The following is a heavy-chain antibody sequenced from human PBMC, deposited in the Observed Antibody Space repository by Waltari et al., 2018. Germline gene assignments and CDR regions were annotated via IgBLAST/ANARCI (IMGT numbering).Heavy chain of an antibody. Sequence: QVQLQESGPGLVKPSQTLSLTCTVSGGSISSGSYYWSWIRQPAGKGLEWIGRIYTSGSTNYNPSLKSRVTISVDTSKNQFSLKLSSVTAADTAVYYCARDIEYSSSSRYYYYYYMDVWGKGTTVTVSS. J-gene: IGHJ6*03. CDR3: ARDIEYSSSSRYYYYYYMDV. CDR2: IYTSGST. V-gene: IGHV4-61*02. D-gene: IGHD6-6*01. CDR1: GGSISSGSYY.